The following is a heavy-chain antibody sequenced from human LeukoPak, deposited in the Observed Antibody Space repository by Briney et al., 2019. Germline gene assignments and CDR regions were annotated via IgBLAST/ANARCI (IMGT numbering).Heavy chain of an antibody. CDR3: AREWIQLWLPDY. CDR1: GFTVSSNY. Sequence: GGSLRLSCAASGFTVSSNYMSWVRQAPGKGLEWVSVIYSGGSTYYADSVKGRFTISRDNSKNTLYLQMNSLRAEDTAVYYCAREWIQLWLPDYWGQGTLVTVSS. D-gene: IGHD5-18*01. J-gene: IGHJ4*02. V-gene: IGHV3-53*01. CDR2: IYSGGST.